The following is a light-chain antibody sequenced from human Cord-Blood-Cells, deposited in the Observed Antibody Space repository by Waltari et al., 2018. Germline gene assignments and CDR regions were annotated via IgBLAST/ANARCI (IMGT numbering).Light chain of an antibody. V-gene: IGLV2-23*01. CDR1: SSDVGSYNL. CDR2: EGS. Sequence: QSALTQPASVSGSPGQSITISCTGTSSDVGSYNLVSWYQQHPGKAPKLMIYEGSKRPSCVSNRFYGSKSGNTAFLTICGLQAEDEADDYCCSYAGSSTYVFGTGTKVTVL. J-gene: IGLJ1*01. CDR3: CSYAGSSTYV.